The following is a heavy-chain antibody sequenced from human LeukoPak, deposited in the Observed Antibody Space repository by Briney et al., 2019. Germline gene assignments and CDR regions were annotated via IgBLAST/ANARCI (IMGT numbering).Heavy chain of an antibody. D-gene: IGHD5-24*01. J-gene: IGHJ4*02. V-gene: IGHV1-46*03. CDR1: GYTFTSYC. CDR2: INPSGGST. Sequence: VSVKVSCKASGYTFTSYCMHWVRQAPGQGLEWMGIINPSGGSTSYAQKFQGRVTMTRDTSTSTVYMELSSLRSEDTAVYYCSTYNRRYFDYWGQGTLVTVSS. CDR3: STYNRRYFDY.